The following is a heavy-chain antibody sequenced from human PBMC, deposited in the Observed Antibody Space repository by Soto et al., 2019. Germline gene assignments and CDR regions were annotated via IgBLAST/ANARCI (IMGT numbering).Heavy chain of an antibody. Sequence: SETLSLTCTVSGGSISSYYWSWIRQPPGKGLEWIGYIYYSGSTNYNPSLKSRVTISVDTSKNQFSLKLSSVTAADTAVYYCARHPPAMVTFFDYWGQGTLVTVSS. CDR3: ARHPPAMVTFFDY. J-gene: IGHJ4*02. CDR1: GGSISSYY. CDR2: IYYSGST. D-gene: IGHD5-18*01. V-gene: IGHV4-59*08.